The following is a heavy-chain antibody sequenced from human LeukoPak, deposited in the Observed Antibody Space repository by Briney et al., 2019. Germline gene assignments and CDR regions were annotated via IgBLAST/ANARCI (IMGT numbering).Heavy chain of an antibody. Sequence: GGSLRLSCVASAFTFSSYAMHWVRQAPGKGLEWVTFIRYNGSKKYYADSVKGRFTISRDNSKNTLYLQMNSLRAEDTAVYYCARVNLGGMVYAFDYWGQGTLVTVSS. CDR3: ARVNLGGMVYAFDY. D-gene: IGHD2-8*01. J-gene: IGHJ4*02. V-gene: IGHV3-30*02. CDR2: IRYNGSKK. CDR1: AFTFSSYA.